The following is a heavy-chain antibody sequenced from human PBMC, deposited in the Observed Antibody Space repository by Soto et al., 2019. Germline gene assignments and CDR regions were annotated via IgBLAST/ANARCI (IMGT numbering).Heavy chain of an antibody. V-gene: IGHV3-7*04. Sequence: GGSLRLSCAASGFTFSSYWMSWVRQAPGKGLEWVTNIKQDGSEKYYVDSVKGRFTISRDNAKNSLYLQMNSLRAEDTAVYYCARVGPSIVVVPAAHPAQYYYYYMDVWGKGTTVTVSS. J-gene: IGHJ6*03. CDR2: IKQDGSEK. CDR1: GFTFSSYW. CDR3: ARVGPSIVVVPAAHPAQYYYYYMDV. D-gene: IGHD2-2*01.